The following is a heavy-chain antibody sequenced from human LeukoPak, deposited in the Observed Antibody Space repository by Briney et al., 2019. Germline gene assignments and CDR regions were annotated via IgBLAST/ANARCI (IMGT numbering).Heavy chain of an antibody. D-gene: IGHD3-22*01. V-gene: IGHV3-7*03. CDR2: IKQDGSEK. CDR1: GFTVRSKY. J-gene: IGHJ4*02. Sequence: PGGSLRLSCAASGFTVRSKYMSWVRQAPGKGLEWVANIKQDGSEKYYVDSVKGRITISRDNAKKSLYLQMNSLRAEDTAVYYCATIVVVSSSLEDYWGQGTLVTVSS. CDR3: ATIVVVSSSLEDY.